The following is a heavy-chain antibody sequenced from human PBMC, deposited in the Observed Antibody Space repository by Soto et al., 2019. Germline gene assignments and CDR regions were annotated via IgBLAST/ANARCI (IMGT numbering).Heavy chain of an antibody. J-gene: IGHJ4*02. Sequence: EVQLLESGGGLVQPGGSLRLSCAASGFTFSSYAMSWVRQAPGKGLEWVSAISGSGGSTYYADSVKGRFTISRDNSKNTLYLQMSSLRAEDRAVYYCAKGGHLGELSWYFDYWGQGPLVTVSS. CDR1: GFTFSSYA. CDR2: ISGSGGST. D-gene: IGHD3-16*02. CDR3: AKGGHLGELSWYFDY. V-gene: IGHV3-23*01.